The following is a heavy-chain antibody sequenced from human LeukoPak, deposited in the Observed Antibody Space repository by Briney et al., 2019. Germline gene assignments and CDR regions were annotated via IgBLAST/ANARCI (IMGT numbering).Heavy chain of an antibody. V-gene: IGHV3-48*01. D-gene: IGHD3-10*01. J-gene: IGHJ4*02. CDR2: ISSSSSTI. Sequence: PGGSLRLSCAASGFTFSSYSMNWVRQAPGKGLEWVSYISSSSSTIYYADSVKGRFTISRDNAKNSLYLQMNSLRAEDTAVYYCARDSGPYYYGSGSLLFDYWGQGTLVTVSS. CDR1: GFTFSSYS. CDR3: ARDSGPYYYGSGSLLFDY.